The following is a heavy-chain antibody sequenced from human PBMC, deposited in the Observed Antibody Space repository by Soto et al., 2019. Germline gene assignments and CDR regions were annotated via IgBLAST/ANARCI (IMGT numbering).Heavy chain of an antibody. CDR2: MYPGDSDT. CDR3: ARLTRDCNKTSCYYAEH. Sequence: PGESLKISCRGSGYDFNTNWFGWVRQLPGRGLEWVGIMYPGDSDTRYNPSLQGHVTLSVDVTVSTAFLQWRSLETSDTGMYFCARLTRDCNKTSCYYAEHWGQGTQVTVST. J-gene: IGHJ1*01. CDR1: GYDFNTNW. V-gene: IGHV5-51*01. D-gene: IGHD3-3*01.